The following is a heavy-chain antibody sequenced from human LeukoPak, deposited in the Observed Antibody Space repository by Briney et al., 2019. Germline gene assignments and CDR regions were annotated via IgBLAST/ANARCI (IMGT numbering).Heavy chain of an antibody. D-gene: IGHD6-13*01. CDR1: GFTFSSYW. J-gene: IGHJ3*02. V-gene: IGHV3-7*01. CDR2: IKQDGSEK. CDR3: ARHSSYSSSWPDAFDI. Sequence: GGSLRLSCAASGFTFSSYWMSWVRQAPGKGLEWVANIKQDGSEKYYVDSVKGRFTISRDNAKNSLYLQMNSLRAEDTAVYYCARHSSYSSSWPDAFDIWGQGTMVTVSS.